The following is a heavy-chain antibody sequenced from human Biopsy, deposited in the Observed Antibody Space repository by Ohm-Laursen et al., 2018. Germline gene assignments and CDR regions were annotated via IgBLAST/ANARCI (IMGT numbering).Heavy chain of an antibody. CDR2: MIPSSGKT. Sequence: ASVKVSCKVSGYSFSTYDVDWVRQARGQGLEWMGWMIPSSGKTGYAQRFQGRVTLTMNTSISTAYMELSGLRSEDTAVYFCARGYSRRVSIFEASIYWFDTWGQGTLVTVSS. J-gene: IGHJ5*02. D-gene: IGHD6-6*01. V-gene: IGHV1-8*01. CDR1: GYSFSTYD. CDR3: ARGYSRRVSIFEASIYWFDT.